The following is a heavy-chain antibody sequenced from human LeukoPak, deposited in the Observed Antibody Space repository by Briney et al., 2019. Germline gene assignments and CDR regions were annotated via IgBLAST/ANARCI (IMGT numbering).Heavy chain of an antibody. Sequence: GGSLRLSCAASGFTFSSYAMSWVRQAPGKGLEWVSAISGSGGSTYYADSVKGRFTISRDNSENTLYLQMNSLRAEDTAVYYCAKTPPWYSSSWYFDYWGQGTLVTVSS. CDR3: AKTPPWYSSSWYFDY. J-gene: IGHJ4*02. CDR2: ISGSGGST. CDR1: GFTFSSYA. D-gene: IGHD6-13*01. V-gene: IGHV3-23*01.